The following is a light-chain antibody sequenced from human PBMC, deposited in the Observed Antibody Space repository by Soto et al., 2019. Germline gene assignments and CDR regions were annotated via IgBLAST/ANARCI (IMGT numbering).Light chain of an antibody. J-gene: IGKJ1*01. CDR1: QSISSW. CDR2: RAS. V-gene: IGKV1-5*03. CDR3: QQYNSWT. Sequence: LSASVGDRVTITCRASQSISSWLAWYQQKPGKAPKLLIYRASSLESGVPSRFSGSGSGTEFTLTISSLQPDDFATYYCQQYNSWTFGQGTKVEIK.